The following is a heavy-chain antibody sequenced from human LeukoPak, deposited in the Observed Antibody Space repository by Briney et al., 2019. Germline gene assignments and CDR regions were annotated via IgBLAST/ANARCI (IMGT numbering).Heavy chain of an antibody. Sequence: SGGSLRLSCAASGFTFSSYSMNWVRQAPGTGLEWVANIRGDGNDLYYADSVKDRFTISRDNLKNSVFLQMNSLRVEDTAVYYCAREDAVSSPGFDSWGQGTLVTVSS. D-gene: IGHD2-8*01. CDR3: AREDAVSSPGFDS. CDR1: GFTFSSYS. J-gene: IGHJ5*01. V-gene: IGHV3-7*01. CDR2: IRGDGNDL.